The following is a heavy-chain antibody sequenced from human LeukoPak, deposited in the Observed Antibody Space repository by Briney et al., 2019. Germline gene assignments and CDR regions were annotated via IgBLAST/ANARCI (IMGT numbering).Heavy chain of an antibody. CDR1: GFTFDDYA. Sequence: GRSLRLSCAASGFTFDDYAMHWVRQAPGKGLEWVSGISWNSGSIGYADSVKGRFTISRDNAKNSLYLQMNSLRAEDTALYYCAKDPWVRGVIITYSWFDPWGQGTLVTVSS. D-gene: IGHD3-10*01. J-gene: IGHJ5*02. V-gene: IGHV3-9*01. CDR2: ISWNSGSI. CDR3: AKDPWVRGVIITYSWFDP.